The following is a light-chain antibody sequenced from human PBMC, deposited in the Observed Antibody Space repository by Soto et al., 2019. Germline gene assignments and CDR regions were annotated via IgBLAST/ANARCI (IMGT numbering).Light chain of an antibody. CDR2: SAS. J-gene: IGKJ4*01. Sequence: DIQMTQSPSSVSASVGDRVTITCRASQGISSWLVWYQQKPGTAPKLLIYSASTLQSGVPSRFSGSGSGTDFTLTISSLQPEDFATYYCQQAEGFPLTFGGGTKVE. CDR1: QGISSW. CDR3: QQAEGFPLT. V-gene: IGKV1-12*01.